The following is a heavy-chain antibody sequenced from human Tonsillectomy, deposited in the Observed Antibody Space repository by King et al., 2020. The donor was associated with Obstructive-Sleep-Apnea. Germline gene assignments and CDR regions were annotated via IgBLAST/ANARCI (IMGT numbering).Heavy chain of an antibody. CDR1: GFTFSDYY. D-gene: IGHD3-22*01. CDR2: ISDSGSII. J-gene: IGHJ6*02. CDR3: ARDLGVIGAPYGMDV. Sequence: VQLVESGGGSVKPGGSLRLSCAASGFTFSDYYMNWIRQAPGKGLEWVSYISDSGSIIFYADSVKGRFTISRDNAKNLLYLQMNSLRADDTAVYYCARDLGVIGAPYGMDVWGQGTTVTVSS. V-gene: IGHV3-11*01.